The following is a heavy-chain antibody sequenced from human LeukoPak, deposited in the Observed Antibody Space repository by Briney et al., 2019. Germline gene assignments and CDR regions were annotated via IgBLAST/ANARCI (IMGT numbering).Heavy chain of an antibody. CDR3: ATLYYYDSSGYYGAHAFAI. V-gene: IGHV1-24*01. CDR1: GYTLTELS. J-gene: IGHJ3*02. D-gene: IGHD3-22*01. CDR2: FDPEDGET. Sequence: ASVKVSCKVSGYTLTELSMHWVRQAPGKGLERMGGFDPEDGETIYAQKFQGRVTMTEDTSTDTAYMELSSPRSEDTAVYYCATLYYYDSSGYYGAHAFAIWGQGTMVTVSS.